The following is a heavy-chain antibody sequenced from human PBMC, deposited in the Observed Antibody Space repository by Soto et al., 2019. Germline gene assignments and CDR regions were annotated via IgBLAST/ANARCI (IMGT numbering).Heavy chain of an antibody. CDR3: ARDEEVWEVLFAGWFDP. Sequence: PGGSLRLSCAASGFIFNNAWMSWVRQAPGEGLEWVSSINRDGGCTYYADSVQGRFIISRDNSENTFYLQMNSLRAWYTAMYYCARDEEVWEVLFAGWFDPGGLGTLVIVSS. V-gene: IGHV3-23*01. CDR1: GFIFNNAW. CDR2: INRDGGCT. D-gene: IGHD1-26*01. J-gene: IGHJ5*02.